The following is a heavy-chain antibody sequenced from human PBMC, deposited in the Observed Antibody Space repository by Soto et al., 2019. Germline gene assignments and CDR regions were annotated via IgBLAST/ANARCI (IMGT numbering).Heavy chain of an antibody. Sequence: QVQLQQWGAGLLKPSETLSLTCAVYAGSFSDNYWSWIRQPPGKGLEWIGEINQSGSTNYNPSLKSRVTLSVDTSKKQLSLKQSSVTAADTAMYYCARGLSYCSSTTCAETRFDPWGQGTLVTVSS. CDR2: INQSGST. V-gene: IGHV4-34*01. J-gene: IGHJ5*02. D-gene: IGHD2-2*01. CDR3: ARGLSYCSSTTCAETRFDP. CDR1: AGSFSDNY.